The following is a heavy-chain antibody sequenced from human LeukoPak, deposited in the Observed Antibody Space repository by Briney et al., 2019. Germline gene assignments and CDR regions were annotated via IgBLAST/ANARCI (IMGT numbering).Heavy chain of an antibody. D-gene: IGHD2-2*01. CDR3: ARDHCASTGCYEDYYYGLDV. Sequence: ASVKVSCKASGYTFSGNYIQWVRQAPGQGLEWMGWINPNSGGTNYAQNFQGRVTVTRDTSISTVYMELSGLTSDDTAVYYCARDHCASTGCYEDYYYGLDVWGQGTTVTVSS. V-gene: IGHV1-2*02. J-gene: IGHJ6*02. CDR1: GYTFSGNY. CDR2: INPNSGGT.